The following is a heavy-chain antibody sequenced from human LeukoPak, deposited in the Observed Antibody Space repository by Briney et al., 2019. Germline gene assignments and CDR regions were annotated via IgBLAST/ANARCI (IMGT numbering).Heavy chain of an antibody. CDR3: ARGNCSGGSCYGVDYMDV. D-gene: IGHD2-15*01. CDR1: GGTFSSYA. V-gene: IGHV1-69*05. CDR2: IIPIFGTA. Sequence: SVKVSCKASGGTFSSYAISWVRQAPGRGLGWMGGIIPIFGTANYAQKFQGRVTITTDESTSTAYMELSSLRSEDTAVYYCARGNCSGGSCYGVDYMDVWGKGTTVTVSS. J-gene: IGHJ6*03.